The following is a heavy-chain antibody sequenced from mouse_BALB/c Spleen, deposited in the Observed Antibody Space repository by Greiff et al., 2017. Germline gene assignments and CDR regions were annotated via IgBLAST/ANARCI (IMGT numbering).Heavy chain of an antibody. D-gene: IGHD1-1*01. CDR3: TRNGSSYDWYFDV. CDR2: IRLKSNNYAT. Sequence: EVHLVESGGGLVQPGGSMKLSCAASGFTFSNYWMNWVRQSPEKGLEWVAEIRLKSNNYATNYAESVKGRFTISRDDSKSSVYLQMNNLRAEDAGNYYCTRNGSSYDWYFDVWGAGTTVTVSS. V-gene: IGHV6-6*02. CDR1: GFTFSNYW. J-gene: IGHJ1*01.